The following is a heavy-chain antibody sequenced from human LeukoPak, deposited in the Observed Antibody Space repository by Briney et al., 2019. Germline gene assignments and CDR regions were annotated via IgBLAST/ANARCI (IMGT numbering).Heavy chain of an antibody. J-gene: IGHJ3*02. CDR1: GGSISSSSYY. CDR2: IYYSGST. Sequence: SETLSLTCTVSGGSISSSSYYWGWIRQPPGKGLEWIGSIYYSGSTYYNPSLKSRVTISVDTSKNQFSLKLSSVTAADTAVYYCARSGALDIWGQGTMVTVSS. D-gene: IGHD4-17*01. V-gene: IGHV4-39*07. CDR3: ARSGALDI.